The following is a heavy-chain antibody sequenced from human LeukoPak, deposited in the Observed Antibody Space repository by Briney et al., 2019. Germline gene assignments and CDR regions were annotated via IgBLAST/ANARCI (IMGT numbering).Heavy chain of an antibody. V-gene: IGHV4-59*01. CDR1: GGSISSYY. D-gene: IGHD4-23*01. CDR2: MYYSGST. CDR3: ATSPIRGYYFDY. J-gene: IGHJ4*02. Sequence: SETLSLTCAVYGGSISSYYWSWVRQPPGKELEYIGYMYYSGSTNQNPSLKSRVTMSVDTSKNQFSLKLSSVTAADTAVYYCATSPIRGYYFDYWGQGTLVTVSS.